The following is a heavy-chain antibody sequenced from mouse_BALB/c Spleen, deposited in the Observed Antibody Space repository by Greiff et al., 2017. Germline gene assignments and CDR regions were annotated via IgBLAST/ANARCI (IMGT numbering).Heavy chain of an antibody. V-gene: IGHV14-1*02. CDR3: ARTGMTFYAMDY. Sequence: VQLKESGAELVRPGALVKLSCKASGFNINDYYMHWVKQRPEQGLEWIGWIDPENGNTISDPKFQGKASITADTSSNTAYLQLSSLTSEDTAVYYCARTGMTFYAMDYWGQGTAVTVSS. D-gene: IGHD4-1*01. CDR2: IDPENGNT. J-gene: IGHJ4*01. CDR1: GFNINDYY.